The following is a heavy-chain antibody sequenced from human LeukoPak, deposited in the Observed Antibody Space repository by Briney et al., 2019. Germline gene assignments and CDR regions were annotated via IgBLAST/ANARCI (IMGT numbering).Heavy chain of an antibody. D-gene: IGHD1-1*01. CDR2: IYYSRST. CDR1: GGSISSYY. CDR3: ARYDPGNWFDP. V-gene: IGHV4-59*08. J-gene: IGHJ5*02. Sequence: SETLSLTCTVSGGSISSYYWSWIRQPPGKGLEWIGYIYYSRSTNYNPSLKSRVTISVDTSKNQFSLKLSSVTAADTAVYYCARYDPGNWFDPWGQGTLVTVSS.